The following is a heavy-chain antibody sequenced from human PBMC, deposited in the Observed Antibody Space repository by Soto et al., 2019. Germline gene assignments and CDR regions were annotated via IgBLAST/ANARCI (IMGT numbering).Heavy chain of an antibody. CDR1: GGTFSSYA. V-gene: IGHV1-69*12. Sequence: QVQLVQSGAEVKKPGSSVKVSCKASGGTFSSYAISWVRQAPGQGLEWMGGIIPIFGTANYAQKFQGRVTNTAEESTSTAYMELSSLRSEETAVYFCASDYRPMEYFQHWGQGTLVTVSS. D-gene: IGHD3-3*01. CDR2: IIPIFGTA. J-gene: IGHJ1*01. CDR3: ASDYRPMEYFQH.